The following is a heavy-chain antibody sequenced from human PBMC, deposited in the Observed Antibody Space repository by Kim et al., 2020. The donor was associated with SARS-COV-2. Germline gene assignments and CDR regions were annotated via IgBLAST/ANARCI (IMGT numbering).Heavy chain of an antibody. CDR2: IKSKTDGGTT. J-gene: IGHJ6*02. CDR3: TTDPNSSSWSYYYYGMDV. V-gene: IGHV3-15*01. Sequence: GGSLRLSCAASGFTFSNAWMSWVRQAPGKGLEWVGRIKSKTDGGTTDYAAPVKGRFTISRDDSKNTLYLQMNSLKTEDTAVYYCTTDPNSSSWSYYYYGMDVWGQGTTVTVSS. D-gene: IGHD6-13*01. CDR1: GFTFSNAW.